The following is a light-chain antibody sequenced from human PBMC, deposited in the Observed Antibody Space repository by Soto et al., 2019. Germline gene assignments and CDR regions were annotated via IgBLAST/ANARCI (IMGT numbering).Light chain of an antibody. J-gene: IGKJ2*01. CDR2: KAS. Sequence: DIQMTQSPSTLSASVGDRVTITCRASQSISSWLAWYQQKPGKAPKLLIYKASSLESGVQSRFSGSGSRTEFTLTISSLQPDDFATYYCQQYNSYSPYTFGQGTKLEIK. CDR1: QSISSW. V-gene: IGKV1-5*03. CDR3: QQYNSYSPYT.